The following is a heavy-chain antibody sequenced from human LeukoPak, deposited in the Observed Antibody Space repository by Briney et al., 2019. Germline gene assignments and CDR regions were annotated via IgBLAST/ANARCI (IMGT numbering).Heavy chain of an antibody. J-gene: IGHJ4*02. Sequence: GGSLRLSCAASGLTVSSNYMSWVRQAPGKGLEWVSAISGSGGSTYYADSVKGRFTISRDNSKNTLYLQMNSLRAEDTAVYYCAKVTNVQILTEDYWGQGTLVTVSS. CDR3: AKVTNVQILTEDY. CDR1: GLTVSSNY. D-gene: IGHD3-9*01. CDR2: ISGSGGST. V-gene: IGHV3-23*01.